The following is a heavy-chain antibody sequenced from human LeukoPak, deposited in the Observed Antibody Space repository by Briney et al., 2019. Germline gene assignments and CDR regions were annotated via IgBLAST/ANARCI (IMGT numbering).Heavy chain of an antibody. CDR2: ISSSSSYI. Sequence: GGSLRLSCAASGFTFSSYSMNWVRQAPGKGLEWVSSISSSSSYIYYADSVKGRFTISRDNAKNSLYLQMNSLRAEDTAVYYCARDRYSNSSWGVDAFDIWGQGTMVTVSS. CDR3: ARDRYSNSSWGVDAFDI. J-gene: IGHJ3*02. CDR1: GFTFSSYS. D-gene: IGHD6-6*01. V-gene: IGHV3-21*01.